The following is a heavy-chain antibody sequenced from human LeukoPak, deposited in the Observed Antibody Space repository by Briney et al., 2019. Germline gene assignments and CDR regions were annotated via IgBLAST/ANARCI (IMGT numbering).Heavy chain of an antibody. V-gene: IGHV1-69*05. CDR2: ITPIFGTA. CDR3: AREGREAAMGY. CDR1: GGTFSSYA. D-gene: IGHD2-8*01. J-gene: IGHJ4*02. Sequence: SVKVSCKASGGTFSSYAISWVRQAPGQGLEWMGGITPIFGTANYAQKFQGRATITTDESMSTAYMELSSLRSEDTAVYYCAREGREAAMGYWGQGTLVTVSS.